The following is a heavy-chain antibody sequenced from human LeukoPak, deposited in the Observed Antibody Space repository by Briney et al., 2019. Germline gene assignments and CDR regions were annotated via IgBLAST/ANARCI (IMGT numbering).Heavy chain of an antibody. CDR1: GFTFSDYY. CDR3: AKGRYYGSGSYLSSHDY. D-gene: IGHD3-10*01. CDR2: ISSSGSTI. V-gene: IGHV3-11*01. J-gene: IGHJ4*02. Sequence: GGSLRLSCAASGFTFSDYYMSWIRQAPGKGLEWVSYISSSGSTIYYADSVKGRFTISRDNAKNSLYLQMNSLRAEDTAVYSRAKGRYYGSGSYLSSHDYWGQGTLVTVSS.